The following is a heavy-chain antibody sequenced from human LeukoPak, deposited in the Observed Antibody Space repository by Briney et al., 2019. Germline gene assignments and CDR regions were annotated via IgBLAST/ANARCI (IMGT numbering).Heavy chain of an antibody. CDR2: IYTIGVP. Sequence: SETLSLTCIVSGGSTIGYYWSWIRQPAGKGLECIGRIYTIGVPNYTPPLTSRVTIPVDKSNNQPSLTLSSVAAEDTARRYCTREKAGAFDYWGQGSLVTVSS. CDR1: GGSTIGYY. V-gene: IGHV4-4*07. J-gene: IGHJ4*02. D-gene: IGHD6-19*01. CDR3: TREKAGAFDY.